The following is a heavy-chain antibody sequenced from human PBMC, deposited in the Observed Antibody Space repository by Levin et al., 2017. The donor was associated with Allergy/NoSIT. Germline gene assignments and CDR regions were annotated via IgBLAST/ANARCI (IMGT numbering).Heavy chain of an antibody. V-gene: IGHV5-51*01. Sequence: GGSLRLSCQGSGYSFTSYWIAWVRHMPGRGLEWMGIIYPGDSDTIYSPSFQGLVTISVDRSTNTAYLQLNSLKASDTAVYFCASEGGGGAMNYWGQGTLVTVSS. J-gene: IGHJ4*02. CDR2: IYPGDSDT. CDR3: ASEGGGGAMNY. CDR1: GYSFTSYW. D-gene: IGHD1-26*01.